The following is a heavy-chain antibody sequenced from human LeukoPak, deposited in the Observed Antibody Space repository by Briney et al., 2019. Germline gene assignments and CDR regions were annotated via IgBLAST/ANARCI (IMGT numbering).Heavy chain of an antibody. CDR1: GGSINSSDYY. D-gene: IGHD3-22*01. CDR2: IYYSGST. CDR3: ARRVITVNSFDY. V-gene: IGHV4-39*07. J-gene: IGHJ4*02. Sequence: PSGTLSLTCTVSGGSINSSDYYWGWIRQPPGKGLEWIGTIYYSGSTNYNPSLKSRVTISVDKSKNQFSWKLSSVTAADTAVYYCARRVITVNSFDYWGQGTLVTVSS.